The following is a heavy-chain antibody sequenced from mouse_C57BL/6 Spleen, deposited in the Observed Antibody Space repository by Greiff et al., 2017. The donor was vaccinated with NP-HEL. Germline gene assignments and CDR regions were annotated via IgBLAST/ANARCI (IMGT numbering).Heavy chain of an antibody. J-gene: IGHJ4*01. V-gene: IGHV1-26*01. CDR1: GYTFTDYY. CDR3: ARSDYGSSSNYYAMDY. Sequence: EVQLQQSGPELVKPGASVKISCKASGYTFTDYYMNWVKQSHGKSLEWIGDINPNNGGTSYNQKFKGKATLTVDKSSSTAYMELRSLTSEDSAVYYCARSDYGSSSNYYAMDYWGQGTSVTVSS. CDR2: INPNNGGT. D-gene: IGHD1-1*01.